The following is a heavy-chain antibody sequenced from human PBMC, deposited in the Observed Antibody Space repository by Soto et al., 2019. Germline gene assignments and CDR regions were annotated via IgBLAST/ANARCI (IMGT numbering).Heavy chain of an antibody. CDR2: IIPVFGTP. D-gene: IGHD6-13*01. Sequence: QVQLEQSGSEVKKSGSSVKVSCKASGYSFSSHAITWVRQAPGQGFEWMGGIIPVFGTPSYAQKFQGRVTISADKSTNTSSLELRSLRSEDTAVYYCARGGALSTSWYWGDGLDSWGQGTQVTVSS. V-gene: IGHV1-69*06. J-gene: IGHJ4*02. CDR1: GYSFSSHA. CDR3: ARGGALSTSWYWGDGLDS.